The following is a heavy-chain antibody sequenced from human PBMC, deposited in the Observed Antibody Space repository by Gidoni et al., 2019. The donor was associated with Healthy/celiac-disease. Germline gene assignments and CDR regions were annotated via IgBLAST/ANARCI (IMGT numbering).Heavy chain of an antibody. Sequence: EVQLVESGGGLVKPGGSLRLSCAASGFTFSSYSMNWVRQAPGKGLEWVSSISSSSSYIYYADSVKGRFTISRDNAKNSLYLQMNSLRAEDTAVYYCARDYDSSGYYYGRHEGEGWGQGTLVTVSS. J-gene: IGHJ4*02. V-gene: IGHV3-21*01. D-gene: IGHD3-22*01. CDR3: ARDYDSSGYYYGRHEGEG. CDR1: GFTFSSYS. CDR2: ISSSSSYI.